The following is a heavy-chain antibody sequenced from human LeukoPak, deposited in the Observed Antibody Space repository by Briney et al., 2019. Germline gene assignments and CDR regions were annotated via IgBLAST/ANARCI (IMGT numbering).Heavy chain of an antibody. CDR3: AKRDTGYYFDY. J-gene: IGHJ4*02. V-gene: IGHV3-23*01. Sequence: PGGSLRLSCAASGFTFSTYAMSWVRQAPGKGLEWVSTLSGSGTGTHYADSVKGRFTISRDNSKNTLYLQMNSLRAEDTAVYYCAKRDTGYYFDYWGQGTLVTVSS. D-gene: IGHD5-18*01. CDR1: GFTFSTYA. CDR2: LSGSGTGT.